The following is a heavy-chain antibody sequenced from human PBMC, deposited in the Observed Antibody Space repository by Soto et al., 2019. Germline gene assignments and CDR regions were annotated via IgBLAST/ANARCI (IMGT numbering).Heavy chain of an antibody. CDR1: GGSFSGYY. Sequence: QVQLQQWGAGLLKPSETLSLTCAVYGGSFSGYYWSWIRQPPGKGLEWIGEINHSGSTNYNPSLKSRVTISVDTSKNQFSLKLSSVTAADTAVYYCARVQAGPGDYWGQGTLVTVSS. V-gene: IGHV4-34*01. J-gene: IGHJ4*02. CDR3: ARVQAGPGDY. D-gene: IGHD6-25*01. CDR2: INHSGST.